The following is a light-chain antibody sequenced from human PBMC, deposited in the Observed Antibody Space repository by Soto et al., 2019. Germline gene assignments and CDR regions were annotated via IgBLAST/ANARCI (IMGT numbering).Light chain of an antibody. CDR2: AAS. CDR3: LQDYNYPLT. V-gene: IGKV1-8*01. CDR1: QGISSY. J-gene: IGKJ4*01. Sequence: IRMTQSPSSLSSSTWDSVSITFLASQGISSYLAWYQQKPGKAPKLLIYAASTLQSGVPSRFSGSGSGTDFTLTISSLQPEDFATYYCLQDYNYPLTFGGGTKVDIK.